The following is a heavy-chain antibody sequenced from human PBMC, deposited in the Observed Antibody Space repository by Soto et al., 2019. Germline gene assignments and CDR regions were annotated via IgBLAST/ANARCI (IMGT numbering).Heavy chain of an antibody. D-gene: IGHD5-12*01. V-gene: IGHV5-51*01. Sequence: PGESLTISCKGSGYRFTNYWIAWVRQMPGEGLEWMGIIYPGDSDTRYSPSFQGQVTISADKSISTAYLQWSTLKASDIAMYFCARQARDGYNLDYWGQGTLVTVSS. CDR1: GYRFTNYW. CDR2: IYPGDSDT. J-gene: IGHJ4*02. CDR3: ARQARDGYNLDY.